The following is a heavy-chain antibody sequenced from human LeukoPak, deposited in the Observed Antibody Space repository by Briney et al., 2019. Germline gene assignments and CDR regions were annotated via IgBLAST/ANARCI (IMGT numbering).Heavy chain of an antibody. CDR1: GGSISSSNW. J-gene: IGHJ4*02. V-gene: IGHV4-4*02. D-gene: IGHD5-12*01. CDR3: ARDRLGYSGYGTVEY. CDR2: IYHSGST. Sequence: PSETLSLTCAVSGGSISSSNWWSWVRQPPGKGLEWIGEIYHSGSTNYNPSLKSRVTISVDKSKNQFSLKLSSVTAADTAVYYCARDRLGYSGYGTVEYWGQGTLVTVSS.